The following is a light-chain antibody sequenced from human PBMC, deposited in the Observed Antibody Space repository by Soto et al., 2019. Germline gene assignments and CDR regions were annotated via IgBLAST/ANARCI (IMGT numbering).Light chain of an antibody. CDR3: CSYTSNSTYV. CDR2: EVS. J-gene: IGLJ1*01. Sequence: QSVLTQPASVSGSPGQSITIPCTGTSSDVGTYNYVSWYQQHPGKAPKLMIYEVSNRPSGISNRFSGSKSGDTASLTISGLHTEDEADYYCCSYTSNSTYVFGTGTKVTVL. V-gene: IGLV2-14*01. CDR1: SSDVGTYNY.